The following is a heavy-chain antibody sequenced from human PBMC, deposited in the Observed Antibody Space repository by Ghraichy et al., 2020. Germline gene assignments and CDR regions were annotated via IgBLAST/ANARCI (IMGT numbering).Heavy chain of an antibody. D-gene: IGHD3-3*01. J-gene: IGHJ6*02. CDR2: ISSSSSTI. Sequence: GGSLRLSCAASGFTFSSYSMNWVRQAPGKGLEWVSYISSSSSTIYYADSVKGRFTISRDNAKNSLYLQMNSLRAEDTAVYYCARDPYDFWSGYYPGLLYMDVWGQGTTVTVSS. CDR3: ARDPYDFWSGYYPGLLYMDV. V-gene: IGHV3-48*01. CDR1: GFTFSSYS.